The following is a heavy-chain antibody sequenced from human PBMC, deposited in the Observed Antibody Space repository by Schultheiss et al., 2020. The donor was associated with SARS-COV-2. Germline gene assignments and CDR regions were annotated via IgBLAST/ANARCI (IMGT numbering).Heavy chain of an antibody. Sequence: GGSLRLSCTTSGFTFSRYPMHWVRQPPGRGLEWVAVISYDGSEKYYADSVKGRFTISRDNSKNTLYLQMNNLRVEDKAFYYCARDGVPVVGDYYFDYWGQGSLVTVSS. D-gene: IGHD2-2*01. V-gene: IGHV3-30*01. J-gene: IGHJ4*02. CDR2: ISYDGSEK. CDR1: GFTFSRYP. CDR3: ARDGVPVVGDYYFDY.